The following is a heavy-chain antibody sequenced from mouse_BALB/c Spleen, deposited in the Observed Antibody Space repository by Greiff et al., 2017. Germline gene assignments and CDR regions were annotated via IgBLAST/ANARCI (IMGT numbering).Heavy chain of an antibody. V-gene: IGHV1-80*01. J-gene: IGHJ1*01. CDR1: GYAFSSYW. Sequence: VQLQQSGAELVRPGSSVKISCKASGYAFSSYWMNWVKQRPGQGLEWIGQIYPGDGDTNYNGKFKGKATLTADKSSSTAYMQLSSLTSEDSAVYFCASEGPYRYFDVWGAGTTVTVSS. CDR2: IYPGDGDT. CDR3: ASEGPYRYFDV.